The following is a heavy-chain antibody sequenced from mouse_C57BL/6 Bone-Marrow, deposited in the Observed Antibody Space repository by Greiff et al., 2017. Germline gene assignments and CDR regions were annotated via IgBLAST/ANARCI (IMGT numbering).Heavy chain of an antibody. CDR3: ARYPHYYGSIPFAY. D-gene: IGHD1-1*01. V-gene: IGHV1-9*01. CDR1: GYTFTGYW. CDR2: ILPGSGST. Sequence: QVQLQQSGAELMKPGASVKLSCKATGYTFTGYWIEWVKQRPGHGLEWIGEILPGSGSTNYNEKFKGKATFTAATSSSTAYMQLSSLTTEDSAIYYCARYPHYYGSIPFAYWGQGTLVTVSA. J-gene: IGHJ3*01.